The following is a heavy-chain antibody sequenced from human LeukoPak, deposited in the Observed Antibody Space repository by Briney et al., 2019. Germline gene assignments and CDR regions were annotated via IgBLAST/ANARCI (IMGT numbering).Heavy chain of an antibody. CDR1: GYSISNAYY. CDR2: IYYSGST. Sequence: PSETLSLTCSVSGYSISNAYYWGWIRQPPGKGLEWIGSIYYSGSTYYNPSLKSRVTISVDTSKNQFSLKLSSVTAADTAVYYCARDLNTVVSDWGQGTLVTVSS. D-gene: IGHD4-23*01. V-gene: IGHV4-38-2*02. CDR3: ARDLNTVVSD. J-gene: IGHJ4*02.